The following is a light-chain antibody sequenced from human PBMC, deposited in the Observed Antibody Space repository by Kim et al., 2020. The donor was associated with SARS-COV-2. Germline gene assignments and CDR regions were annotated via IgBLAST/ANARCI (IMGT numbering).Light chain of an antibody. J-gene: IGLJ3*02. Sequence: SNHYPYWFHQRPGQAPRTLISDTSNKHSWIPARFSGSLLGDKAALTLSGAQPEDEAEYYCLLSYSGAWVFGGGTQLTVL. CDR2: DTS. CDR3: LLSYSGAWV. CDR1: SNHY. V-gene: IGLV7-46*01.